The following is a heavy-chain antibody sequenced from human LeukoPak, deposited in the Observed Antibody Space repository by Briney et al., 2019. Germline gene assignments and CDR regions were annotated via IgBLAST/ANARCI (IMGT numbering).Heavy chain of an antibody. J-gene: IGHJ4*02. V-gene: IGHV4-38-2*02. CDR2: IYHSGST. CDR1: GYSISSGYY. Sequence: SETLSLTCTVSGYSISSGYYWGWIRQPPGKGPEWIGSIYHSGSTYYNPSLKSRVTISVDTSKTQFSLKLSSVTAADTAVYYCARDTDWYFDYWGQGTLVTVSS. D-gene: IGHD2-21*01. CDR3: ARDTDWYFDY.